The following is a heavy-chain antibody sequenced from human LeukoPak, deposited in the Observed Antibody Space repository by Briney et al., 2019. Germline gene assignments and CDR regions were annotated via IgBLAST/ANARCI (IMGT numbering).Heavy chain of an antibody. J-gene: IGHJ3*02. D-gene: IGHD1-26*01. Sequence: GASVKVSCKASGYTFPNYGVTWVRQAPGQGLEWMGWTSPYNGNTNYAQKLQGRVTMTTDTSTSTVYMELRTLISDDTAVYYCARVKDRFSGSYYVGSGFDIWGQGTTVTVSS. CDR1: GYTFPNYG. V-gene: IGHV1-18*01. CDR2: TSPYNGNT. CDR3: ARVKDRFSGSYYVGSGFDI.